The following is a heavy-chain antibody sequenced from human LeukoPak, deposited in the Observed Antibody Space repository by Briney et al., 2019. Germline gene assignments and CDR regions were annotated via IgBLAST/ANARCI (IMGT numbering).Heavy chain of an antibody. V-gene: IGHV3-13*01. CDR1: GFTFSSYD. Sequence: GGSLRLSCAASGFTFSSYDMHWVRQATGKGLEWVSAIGTAGDTYYPGSVKGRFTISRENAKNSLYLQMNSLRAGDTAVYYCARRGGYSYGYDYWGQGTLVTVSS. D-gene: IGHD5-18*01. J-gene: IGHJ4*02. CDR3: ARRGGYSYGYDY. CDR2: IGTAGDT.